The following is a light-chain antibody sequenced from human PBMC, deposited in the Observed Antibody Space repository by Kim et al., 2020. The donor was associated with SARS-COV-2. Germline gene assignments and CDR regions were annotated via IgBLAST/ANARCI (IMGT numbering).Light chain of an antibody. Sequence: EIVMTQSPATLSVSPGERATLSCRASQSVKSNLAWYQQKPGQAPRLLIYGASTRATGIPARFSGSGSGTEFTLTISSLQSEDFAVYYCQKYNNWPYTFGQGTKLEI. V-gene: IGKV3-15*01. CDR3: QKYNNWPYT. CDR1: QSVKSN. J-gene: IGKJ2*01. CDR2: GAS.